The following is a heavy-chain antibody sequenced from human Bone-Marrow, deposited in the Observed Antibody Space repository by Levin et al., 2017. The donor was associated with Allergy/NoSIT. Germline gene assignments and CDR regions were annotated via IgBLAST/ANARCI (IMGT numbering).Heavy chain of an antibody. CDR1: GFTFSSYS. CDR3: ARVPVRYYDFWSGGLNGYYYYGMDV. J-gene: IGHJ6*02. Sequence: PGGSLRLSCAASGFTFSSYSMNWVRQAPGKGLEWVSSISSSSSYIYYADSVKGRFTISRDNAKNSLYLQMNSLRAEDTAVYYCARVPVRYYDFWSGGLNGYYYYGMDVWGQGTTVTVSS. CDR2: ISSSSSYI. V-gene: IGHV3-21*01. D-gene: IGHD3-3*01.